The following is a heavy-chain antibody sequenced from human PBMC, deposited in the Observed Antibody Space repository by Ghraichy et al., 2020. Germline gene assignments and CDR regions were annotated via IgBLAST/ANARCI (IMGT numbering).Heavy chain of an antibody. J-gene: IGHJ6*02. Sequence: GSLRLSCVGSGFTFDSYSMNWVRQSPGKRPEWVSYITSSSRFTSYADSVKGRFTISRDNAQNLLSLQMSSLTDEDTAVYYCARGSKVVRFYYYDGMDVWGQGTTVTVSS. CDR3: ARGSKVVRFYYYDGMDV. CDR1: GFTFDSYS. D-gene: IGHD4-23*01. CDR2: ITSSSRFT. V-gene: IGHV3-48*02.